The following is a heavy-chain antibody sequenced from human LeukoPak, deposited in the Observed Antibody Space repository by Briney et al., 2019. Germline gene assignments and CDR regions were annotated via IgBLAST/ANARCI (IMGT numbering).Heavy chain of an antibody. D-gene: IGHD3-22*01. CDR3: VRLRRNRDRSGYFYYYDN. V-gene: IGHV3-21*01. CDR1: GFAFSDYS. Sequence: GGSLRLSCAASGFAFSDYSFNWVRQAPGKGLEWVASINTVSSYIYYADSVRGRFTISRDNAKNSVLLQMNSLRAEDMAMYYCVRLRRNRDRSGYFYYYDNWGQGTLVTVSS. J-gene: IGHJ4*02. CDR2: INTVSSYI.